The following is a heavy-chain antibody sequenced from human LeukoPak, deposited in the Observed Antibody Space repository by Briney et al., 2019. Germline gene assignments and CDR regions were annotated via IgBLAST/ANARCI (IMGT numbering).Heavy chain of an antibody. CDR1: GGSISSYY. CDR3: ARSWAVDAFDI. D-gene: IGHD6-19*01. V-gene: IGHV4-59*01. Sequence: SETLSLTCTVSGGSISSYYWSWIRQPPGKGLEWIGYIYYSGSTNYNPSLKSRVTISVDTSKNQFPLKLSSVTAADTAVYYCARSWAVDAFDIWGQGTMVTVSS. J-gene: IGHJ3*02. CDR2: IYYSGST.